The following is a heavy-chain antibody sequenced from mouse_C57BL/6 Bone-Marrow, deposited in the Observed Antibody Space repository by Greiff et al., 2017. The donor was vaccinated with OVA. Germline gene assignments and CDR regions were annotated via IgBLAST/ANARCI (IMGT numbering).Heavy chain of an antibody. J-gene: IGHJ3*01. D-gene: IGHD1-1*01. CDR2: INPNNGGT. Sequence: VQLKQSGPELVKPGASVKISCKASGYTFTDYYMNWVKQSHGKSLEWIGDINPNNGGTSYNQKFKGKATLTVDKSSSTAYMELRSLTSEDSAVYYCARRDGSSPFAYWGQGTLVTVSA. V-gene: IGHV1-26*01. CDR1: GYTFTDYY. CDR3: ARRDGSSPFAY.